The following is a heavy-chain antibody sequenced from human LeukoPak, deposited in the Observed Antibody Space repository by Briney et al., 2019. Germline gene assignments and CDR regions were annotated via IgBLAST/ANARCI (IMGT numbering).Heavy chain of an antibody. D-gene: IGHD3-10*01. J-gene: IGHJ4*02. CDR2: IHKDGSEE. CDR1: GFTFDTFW. Sequence: GGSLRLSCAASGFTFDTFWMGWVRQAPGKGLEWVANIHKDGSEEYHVGSVKGRFTISRDNVKKSLYLQMNSLRADDTGVYYCAREGSAWADFWGQGTLVSVSS. V-gene: IGHV3-7*01. CDR3: AREGSAWADF.